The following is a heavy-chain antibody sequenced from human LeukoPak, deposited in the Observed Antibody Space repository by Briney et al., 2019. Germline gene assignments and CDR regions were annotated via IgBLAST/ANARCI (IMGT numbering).Heavy chain of an antibody. D-gene: IGHD1-26*01. J-gene: IGHJ4*02. CDR1: GGSFSAYY. V-gene: IGHV4-34*01. Sequence: ASETLSLTCAVYGGSFSAYYRSWIRQPPGKGLEWIGEINHRGSTNYNPSLKSRVTISVDTSKNQISLKLNSVTAADTAMYYCASSIATTDYWGQGTLVTVSS. CDR2: INHRGST. CDR3: ASSIATTDY.